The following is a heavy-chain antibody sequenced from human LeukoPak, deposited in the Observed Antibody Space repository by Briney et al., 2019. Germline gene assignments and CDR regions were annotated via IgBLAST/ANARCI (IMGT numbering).Heavy chain of an antibody. V-gene: IGHV3-21*01. CDR3: TRGYTSDY. CDR1: GFSFSSYS. CDR2: ISANTTHI. Sequence: GSLRLSCAASGFSFSSYSMNWVRQAPGKGLEWVSSISANTTHIYGADSLKGRFTISRDDAKNSLYLQLTSLRAEDTAVYYCTRGYTSDYWGQGTLVAVSS. J-gene: IGHJ4*02. D-gene: IGHD2-2*01.